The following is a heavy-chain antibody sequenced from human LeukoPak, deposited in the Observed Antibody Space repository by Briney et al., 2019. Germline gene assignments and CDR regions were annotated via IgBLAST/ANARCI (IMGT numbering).Heavy chain of an antibody. CDR3: AKLVPGDCSGGSCYFYYFDY. CDR1: GFTFSDYY. Sequence: PGGSLRLSCAASGFTFSDYYMSWIRQAPGKGLEWVSSISSSSSYIYYADSVKGRFTISRDNSKNTLYLQMSSLRAEDTAVYYCAKLVPGDCSGGSCYFYYFDYWGQGTLVTVSS. J-gene: IGHJ4*02. V-gene: IGHV3-11*03. CDR2: ISSSSSYI. D-gene: IGHD2-15*01.